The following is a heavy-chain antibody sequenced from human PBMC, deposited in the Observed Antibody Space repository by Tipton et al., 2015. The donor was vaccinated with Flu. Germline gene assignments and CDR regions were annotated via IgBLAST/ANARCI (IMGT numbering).Heavy chain of an antibody. J-gene: IGHJ5*02. Sequence: LRLSCVVSGYSISSGYFWGWIRQPPGKGLEWIGSIHHSGTTYYNPSLKSRVTILIDTSKSQFSLKLNSVTAADTAMYYCARQDSSRRLNWFDPWGQGTLVTVSS. CDR3: ARQDSSRRLNWFDP. V-gene: IGHV4-38-2*01. CDR1: GYSISSGYF. D-gene: IGHD6-13*01. CDR2: IHHSGTT.